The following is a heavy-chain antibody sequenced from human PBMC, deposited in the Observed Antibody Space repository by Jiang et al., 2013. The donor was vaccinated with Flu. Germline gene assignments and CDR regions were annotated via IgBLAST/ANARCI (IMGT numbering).Heavy chain of an antibody. CDR1: GFTFSSYA. J-gene: IGHJ4*02. Sequence: CAASGFTFSSYAMSWVRQAPGKGLEWVSAISGSGGSTYYADSVKGRFTISRDNSKNTLYLQMNSLRAEDTAVYYCAKDSGPYGDYYDYWGQGTLVTVSS. V-gene: IGHV3-23*01. CDR3: AKDSGPYGDYYDY. CDR2: ISGSGGST. D-gene: IGHD4-17*01.